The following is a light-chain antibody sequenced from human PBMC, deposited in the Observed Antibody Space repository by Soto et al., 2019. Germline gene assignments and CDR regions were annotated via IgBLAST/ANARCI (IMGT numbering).Light chain of an antibody. J-gene: IGKJ2*01. CDR2: AAS. Sequence: DIQMTQSPSSLSASVGDRVTITCRSSQNILTHLNWYQQRAGEAPRFLIYAASNLQDGVPSRFSGSESGTEFTLTINSLQPEDFATYYCQQSYSVPLTFGQGTKLEMK. CDR1: QNILTH. V-gene: IGKV1-39*01. CDR3: QQSYSVPLT.